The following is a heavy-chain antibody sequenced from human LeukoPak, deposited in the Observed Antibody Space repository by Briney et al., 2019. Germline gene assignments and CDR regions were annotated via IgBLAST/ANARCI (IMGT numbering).Heavy chain of an antibody. D-gene: IGHD3-22*01. Sequence: SETLSLTCAVSGGSISSSNWWSWVRQPPGKGLEWIGEIYHSGSTNYNPSLKSRVTISVDKSKNQFSLKLSSVTAADTAVYYCARGWRYYDSSADPSAFDIWGQGTMVTVSS. V-gene: IGHV4-4*02. CDR1: GGSISSSNW. CDR2: IYHSGST. J-gene: IGHJ3*02. CDR3: ARGWRYYDSSADPSAFDI.